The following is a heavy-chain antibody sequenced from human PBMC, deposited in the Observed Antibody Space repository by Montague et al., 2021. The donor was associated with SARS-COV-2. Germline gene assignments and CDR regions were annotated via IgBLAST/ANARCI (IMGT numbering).Heavy chain of an antibody. V-gene: IGHV4-59*01. J-gene: IGHJ6*02. D-gene: IGHD3-3*01. Sequence: SETLSLTCTVSGGSISNYYWSWIRQSPGKGLEWIAYMSYSGSTKYNPSLKSRATISVDTSKNQFSLTLSSMTAADTAVYYCARARGGIIIGVIGANYGMDIWGQGTTVTVS. CDR1: GGSISNYY. CDR3: ARARGGIIIGVIGANYGMDI. CDR2: MSYSGST.